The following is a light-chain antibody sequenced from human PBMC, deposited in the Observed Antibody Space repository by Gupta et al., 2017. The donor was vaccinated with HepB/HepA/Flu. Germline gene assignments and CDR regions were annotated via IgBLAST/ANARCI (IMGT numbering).Light chain of an antibody. V-gene: IGKV1-5*03. CDR2: KAS. Sequence: DIQMTQSPSTLSASVGDRVTITCRASQSITNLLAWYKQKPGKAPQLLIYKASSLQSGVPSRFSGSGCETEFTLTISSRQPDDFAAYYCQQYNSYSPCTFGQGTKVEIK. CDR3: QQYNSYSPCT. J-gene: IGKJ2*02. CDR1: QSITNL.